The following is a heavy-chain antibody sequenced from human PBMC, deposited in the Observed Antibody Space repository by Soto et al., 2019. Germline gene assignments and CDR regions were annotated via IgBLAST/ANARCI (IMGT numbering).Heavy chain of an antibody. J-gene: IGHJ6*02. CDR2: IYYSGST. D-gene: IGHD5-18*01. Sequence: PSETLSLTCTVSVGSISSYYWSWIRQPPGKGLEWIGYIYYSGSTNYNPSLKSRVTISVDTSKNQFSLKLSSVTAADTAVYYCARAQSRFGGYSYVDYYYGMDVWGQGTTVTVSS. V-gene: IGHV4-59*01. CDR1: VGSISSYY. CDR3: ARAQSRFGGYSYVDYYYGMDV.